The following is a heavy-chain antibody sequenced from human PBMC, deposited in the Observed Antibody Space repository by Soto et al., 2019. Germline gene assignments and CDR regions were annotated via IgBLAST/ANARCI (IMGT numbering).Heavy chain of an antibody. J-gene: IGHJ4*02. CDR2: ISGSGDST. Sequence: PGGSLRLSCAASGFTFSSSAMSWVRQAPGKGLEWVSAISGSGDSTYYVDSVKGRFTISRDNSKNTLYLQMNSLRAEDTAVYYCAREPDGLFDYWGQGTLVTVSS. V-gene: IGHV3-23*01. CDR3: AREPDGLFDY. CDR1: GFTFSSSA. D-gene: IGHD3-16*01.